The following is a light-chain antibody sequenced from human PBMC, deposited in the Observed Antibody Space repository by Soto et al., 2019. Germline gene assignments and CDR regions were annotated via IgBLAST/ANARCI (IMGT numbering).Light chain of an antibody. CDR1: SSNIGGNT. V-gene: IGLV1-44*01. J-gene: IGLJ2*01. CDR2: SNT. CDR3: AAWDDILNGVV. Sequence: QSVLTQPPSASATPGQRVTISCSGSSSNIGGNTVDWYQQLPGTAPKLLIFSNTQRPSGVPDRFSGSKSGTSASLAISGLQSEDEADYYCAAWDDILNGVVFGGGTKLTVL.